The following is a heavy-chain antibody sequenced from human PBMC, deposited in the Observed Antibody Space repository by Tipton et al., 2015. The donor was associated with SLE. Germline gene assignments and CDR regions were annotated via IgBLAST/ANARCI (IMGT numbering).Heavy chain of an antibody. Sequence: TLSLTCTVSDGSISSSSYFWGWIRQPPGKGLEWIGSIHYSGSTYYNPSLKSRVTISADTPKNQVSLKLGSVTAADTAVYYCARSGPVTGFTSSFDYWGQGTLATVSS. CDR2: IHYSGST. CDR3: ARSGPVTGFTSSFDY. CDR1: DGSISSSSYF. J-gene: IGHJ4*02. V-gene: IGHV4-39*01. D-gene: IGHD2-2*01.